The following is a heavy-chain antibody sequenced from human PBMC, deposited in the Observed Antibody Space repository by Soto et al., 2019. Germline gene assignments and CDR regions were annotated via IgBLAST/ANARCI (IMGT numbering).Heavy chain of an antibody. CDR2: MNPNSGNT. CDR3: ARGLIIRWYVGYYYYYMDV. CDR1: GYTFTSYD. V-gene: IGHV1-8*01. J-gene: IGHJ6*03. Sequence: QVQLVQSGAEVKKPGASVKVSCKASGYTFTSYDINWVRQATGQGLEWMGWMNPNSGNTGYAQKFQGRVTMTRNTSISTAYMELSSLRSEDTAVYYCARGLIIRWYVGYYYYYMDVWGKGTTVTVSS. D-gene: IGHD6-13*01.